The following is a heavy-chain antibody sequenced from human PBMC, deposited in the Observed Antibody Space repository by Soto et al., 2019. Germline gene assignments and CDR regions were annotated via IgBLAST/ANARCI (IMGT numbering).Heavy chain of an antibody. CDR2: MGYDGGSI. V-gene: IGHV3-33*01. J-gene: IGHJ6*02. Sequence: GGSLRLSCAASGFDFSSYGMHWVRQTPGNGKEGEADMGYDGGSINNDNSVKGGFTISRNNSTKMMYLQMGGLRAEDTALYYCAREPVGPDYAMDVWGQGTTVTVSS. CDR1: GFDFSSYG. CDR3: AREPVGPDYAMDV. D-gene: IGHD1-26*01.